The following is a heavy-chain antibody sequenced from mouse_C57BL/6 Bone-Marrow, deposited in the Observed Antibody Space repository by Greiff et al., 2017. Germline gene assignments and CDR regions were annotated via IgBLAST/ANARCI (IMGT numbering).Heavy chain of an antibody. J-gene: IGHJ4*01. V-gene: IGHV1-82*01. CDR2: IYPGDGDT. CDR3: ARWKDYSNYRYAMDY. D-gene: IGHD2-5*01. Sequence: VKLVESGPELVKPGASVKISCKASGYAFSSSWMNWVKQRPGKGLEWIGRIYPGDGDTNYNGKFKGKATLTADKSSSTAYMQLSSLTSEDSAVYFCARWKDYSNYRYAMDYWGQGTSVTVSS. CDR1: GYAFSSSW.